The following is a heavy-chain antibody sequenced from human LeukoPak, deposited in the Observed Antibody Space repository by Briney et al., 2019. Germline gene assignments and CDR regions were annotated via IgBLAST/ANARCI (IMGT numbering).Heavy chain of an antibody. V-gene: IGHV4-59*01. D-gene: IGHD3-9*01. Sequence: SETLSLTCTVSGGSISSYYLSWIRQPPGKGLEWIGSMYNIGSTNFNPSLRSRVTISVDTSKNQFSLKLSSVTAADTAVYYCAKGTTISAFDIWGQGTTVTVSS. CDR1: GGSISSYY. CDR2: MYNIGST. CDR3: AKGTTISAFDI. J-gene: IGHJ3*02.